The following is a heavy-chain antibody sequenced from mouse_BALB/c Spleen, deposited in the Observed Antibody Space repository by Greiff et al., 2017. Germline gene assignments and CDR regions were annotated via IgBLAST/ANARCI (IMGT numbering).Heavy chain of an antibody. CDR3: ARTGTEAMDY. D-gene: IGHD4-1*01. V-gene: IGHV1-69*02. CDR2: IDPSDSYT. Sequence: VQLQQPGAELVKPGASVKLSCKASGYTFTSYWMHWVKQRPGQGLEWIGEIDPSDSYTNYNQKFKGKATLTVDKSSSTAYMQLSSLTSEDSAVYYCARTGTEAMDYWGQGTSVTVSS. CDR1: GYTFTSYW. J-gene: IGHJ4*01.